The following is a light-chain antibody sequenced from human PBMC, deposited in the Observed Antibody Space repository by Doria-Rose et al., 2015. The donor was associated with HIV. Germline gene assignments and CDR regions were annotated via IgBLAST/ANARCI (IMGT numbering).Light chain of an antibody. J-gene: IGLJ3*02. Sequence: SVSGSPGQSITISCTGTSSDVGAYNYVSWYQQFPGKAPKLMIYEVTHRPSGVSNRFSGSKSGNTASLTISGLQAEDEADYYCSSYRSSSTPNWVFGGGTQLTVL. V-gene: IGLV2-14*01. CDR1: SSDVGAYNY. CDR2: EVT. CDR3: SSYRSSSTPNWV.